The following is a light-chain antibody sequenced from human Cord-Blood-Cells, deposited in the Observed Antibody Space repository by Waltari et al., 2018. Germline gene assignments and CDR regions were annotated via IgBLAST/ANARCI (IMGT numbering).Light chain of an antibody. CDR3: SSYAGSNNWV. J-gene: IGLJ3*02. V-gene: IGLV2-8*01. CDR1: SSDVGGYNY. Sequence: QSALTQPPSASGSPGQSVTISCTGTSSDVGGYNYVSWYQQHPGKAPKLMIYEVSKRRSGVPGGFSAHKSGNTATPTVSGLQAEDEADYYCSSYAGSNNWVFGGGTKLTVL. CDR2: EVS.